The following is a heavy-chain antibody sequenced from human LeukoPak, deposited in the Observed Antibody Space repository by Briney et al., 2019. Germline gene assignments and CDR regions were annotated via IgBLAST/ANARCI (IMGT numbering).Heavy chain of an antibody. Sequence: ASVKVSCKASGYTFTSYGISWVRQAPGQGLEWMGWISANNGNTNYAQKLQGRVTMTTDTSTSTAYMELRSLRSDDTAVYYCARAPMVRGVISRNNWFDPWGQGTLVTVSS. CDR3: ARAPMVRGVISRNNWFDP. CDR2: ISANNGNT. CDR1: GYTFTSYG. V-gene: IGHV1-18*04. D-gene: IGHD3-10*01. J-gene: IGHJ5*02.